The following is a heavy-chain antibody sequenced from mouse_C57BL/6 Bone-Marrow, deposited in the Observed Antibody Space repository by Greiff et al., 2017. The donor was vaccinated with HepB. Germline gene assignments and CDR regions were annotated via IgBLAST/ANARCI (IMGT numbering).Heavy chain of an antibody. Sequence: EVKLVESGGDLVKPGGSLKLSCAASGFTFSSYGMSWVRQTPDKRLEWVATISSGGSYTYYPDSVKGRFTISRDNAKNTLYLQMSSLKSEDTAMYYCARHPTVVAYWYFDVWGTGTTVTVSS. V-gene: IGHV5-6*01. CDR3: ARHPTVVAYWYFDV. CDR2: ISSGGSYT. D-gene: IGHD1-1*01. CDR1: GFTFSSYG. J-gene: IGHJ1*03.